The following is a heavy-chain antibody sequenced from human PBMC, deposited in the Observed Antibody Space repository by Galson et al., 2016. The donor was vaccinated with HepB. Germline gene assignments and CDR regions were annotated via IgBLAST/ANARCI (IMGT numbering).Heavy chain of an antibody. Sequence: SLRLSCAASGFTFGSNGVNWVRQAPGKGLEWIAEIHPDGRTDYNPSLKSRVTLSVDKSNNQFALKLTSATAADTAVYYCATAPVGCSWNSCYLHYGGQGTLVTVSS. CDR2: IHPDGRT. CDR1: GFTFGSNG. V-gene: IGHV4-4*02. J-gene: IGHJ4*02. CDR3: ATAPVGCSWNSCYLHY. D-gene: IGHD1/OR15-1a*01.